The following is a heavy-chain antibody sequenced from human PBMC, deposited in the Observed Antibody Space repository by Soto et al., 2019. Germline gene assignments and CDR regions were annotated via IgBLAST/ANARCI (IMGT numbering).Heavy chain of an antibody. J-gene: IGHJ6*02. Sequence: SVKVSCKASGGTFSSYAISRVRQAPGQGLEWMGGIIPIFGTANYAQKFQGRVTITADESTSTAYMELSSLRSEDTAVYYCARVVLVKDNTNYYYYGMDVCGQXTTVTVSS. D-gene: IGHD2-8*01. CDR2: IIPIFGTA. V-gene: IGHV1-69*13. CDR1: GGTFSSYA. CDR3: ARVVLVKDNTNYYYYGMDV.